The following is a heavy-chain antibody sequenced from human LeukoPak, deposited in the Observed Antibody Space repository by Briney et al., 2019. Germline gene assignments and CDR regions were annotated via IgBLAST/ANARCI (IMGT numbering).Heavy chain of an antibody. Sequence: PGRSLRLSCSASGFTFSSYGMHWVRQAPGKGLEWVAVISYDGSNKYYADSVKGRFTISRDNSKNTLYLQMNSLRAEDTAVYYCAIVGLESDYGDAFDIWGQGTMVTVSS. CDR1: GFTFSSYG. D-gene: IGHD4-17*01. J-gene: IGHJ3*02. CDR2: ISYDGSNK. V-gene: IGHV3-30*03. CDR3: AIVGLESDYGDAFDI.